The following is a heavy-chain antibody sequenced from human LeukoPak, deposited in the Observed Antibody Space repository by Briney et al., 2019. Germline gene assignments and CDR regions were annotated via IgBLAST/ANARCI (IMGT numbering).Heavy chain of an antibody. D-gene: IGHD2-15*01. J-gene: IGHJ4*02. CDR1: GFTFSSYW. V-gene: IGHV3-74*01. CDR3: ARLGFVGGRGPFDY. Sequence: PGGSLRLSCAASGFTFSSYWMHWVRQAPGKGLVWVSRINSDGSTTSYADSVGGRFTISRDNAKNTLYLQMNSLRAEDTAVYYCARLGFVGGRGPFDYWGQGTLVTVSS. CDR2: INSDGSTT.